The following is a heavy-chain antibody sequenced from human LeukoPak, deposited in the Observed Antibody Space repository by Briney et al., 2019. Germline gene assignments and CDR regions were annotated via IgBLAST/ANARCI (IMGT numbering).Heavy chain of an antibody. CDR2: ITGTGPYI. J-gene: IGHJ5*02. Sequence: GGSLRLSCAASGFTFSFFSMNWVRQAPGKGLEWVSSITGTGPYIYYADSVKGRFTISRDNAKNSLFLQMNSLRADDTAVYYCAKVPLYDSKVNWFDPWGQGTLVTVSS. CDR3: AKVPLYDSKVNWFDP. D-gene: IGHD3-22*01. V-gene: IGHV3-21*01. CDR1: GFTFSFFS.